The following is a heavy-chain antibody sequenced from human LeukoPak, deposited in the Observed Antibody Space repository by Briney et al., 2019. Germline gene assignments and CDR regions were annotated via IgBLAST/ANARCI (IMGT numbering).Heavy chain of an antibody. CDR1: GFTFSDYY. CDR2: ISRSSTYT. J-gene: IGHJ4*02. CDR3: AGAGSERRPLDY. Sequence: PGGSLRLSCAASGFTFSDYYMNWIRQAPGKGLEWISTISRSSTYTSYADSVKGRFTISRDNAKNSLSLQMSSLRAEDTAVYYCAGAGSERRPLDYWGQGTLVTVSS. V-gene: IGHV3-11*05. D-gene: IGHD1-1*01.